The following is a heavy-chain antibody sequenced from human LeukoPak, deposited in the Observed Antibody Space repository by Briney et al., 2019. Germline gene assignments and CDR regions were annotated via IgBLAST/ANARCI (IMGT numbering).Heavy chain of an antibody. CDR1: GFTFSSYA. Sequence: PGGSLRLSCAASGFTFSSYAMHWVRQAPGKGLEWVAVISYDGSNKYYADSVKGRFTISRGNSKNTLYLQMNSLRAEDTAVYYCARLQPYSSPDYWGQGTLVTVSS. CDR2: ISYDGSNK. V-gene: IGHV3-30-3*01. J-gene: IGHJ4*02. D-gene: IGHD6-13*01. CDR3: ARLQPYSSPDY.